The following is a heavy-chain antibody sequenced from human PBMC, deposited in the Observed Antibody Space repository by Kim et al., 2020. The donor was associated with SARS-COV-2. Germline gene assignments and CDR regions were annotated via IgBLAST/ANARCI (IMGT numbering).Heavy chain of an antibody. J-gene: IGHJ6*02. Sequence: GGSLRLSCAASGFTFSSYGMHWVRQAPGKGLEWVAVIWYDGSNKYYADSVKGRFTISRDNSKNTLYLQMNSLRAEDTAVYYCAKDRVPPGYSSSWFYYYYYGMDVWGQGTTVTVSS. CDR3: AKDRVPPGYSSSWFYYYYYGMDV. CDR1: GFTFSSYG. CDR2: IWYDGSNK. D-gene: IGHD6-13*01. V-gene: IGHV3-33*06.